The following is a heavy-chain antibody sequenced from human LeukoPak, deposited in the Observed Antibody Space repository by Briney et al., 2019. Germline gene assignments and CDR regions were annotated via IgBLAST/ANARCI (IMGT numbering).Heavy chain of an antibody. CDR3: ARDSYYYGSGSYKAPWYFDY. CDR1: GDSISSYY. V-gene: IGHV4-59*01. D-gene: IGHD3-10*01. Sequence: PSETLSLTCSVSGDSISSYYWSWIRQPPGKGLEWIGYIYYSGSTNYNPSLKSRVTISVDTSKNQFSLKLSSVTAADTAVYYCARDSYYYGSGSYKAPWYFDYWGQGTLVTVSS. J-gene: IGHJ4*02. CDR2: IYYSGST.